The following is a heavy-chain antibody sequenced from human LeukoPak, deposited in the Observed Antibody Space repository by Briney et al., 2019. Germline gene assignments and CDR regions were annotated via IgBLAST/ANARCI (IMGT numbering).Heavy chain of an antibody. D-gene: IGHD1-26*01. V-gene: IGHV3-20*04. Sequence: GGSLRLSCAASGFTFDDYGMSWVRQAPGKGPEWVSGINWNGGSTGYADSVKGRFTISRDNAKNSLYLQMNSLRAEDTALYYCARDLGVSGSYTPIHNEVRSRNNWFDPWGQGTLVTVSS. J-gene: IGHJ5*02. CDR2: INWNGGST. CDR3: ARDLGVSGSYTPIHNEVRSRNNWFDP. CDR1: GFTFDDYG.